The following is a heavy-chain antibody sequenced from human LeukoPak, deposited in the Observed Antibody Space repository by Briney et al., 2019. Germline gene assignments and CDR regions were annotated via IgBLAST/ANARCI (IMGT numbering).Heavy chain of an antibody. V-gene: IGHV4-59*08. Sequence: PSETLSLTCAISGGSINSHYWGWTRQPPGKALQWIGNVYYTGKSSYNPSLRSRVTISLDTSNNHLSLNLTSVLAADTAIYYCVRRDAGWNYFDYWGQGILVTASS. CDR2: VYYTGKS. CDR1: GGSINSHY. J-gene: IGHJ4*02. D-gene: IGHD1-1*01. CDR3: VRRDAGWNYFDY.